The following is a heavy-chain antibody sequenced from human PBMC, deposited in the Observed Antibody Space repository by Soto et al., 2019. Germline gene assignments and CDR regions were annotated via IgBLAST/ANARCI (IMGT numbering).Heavy chain of an antibody. V-gene: IGHV1-3*01. Sequence: ASVKVSCKASGYTFSSSPLHWVRQAPGQRPEWMGWINAGNGDTEYSQKFQGRVAITRDTSASSAYMELSTLRSEDTAVYYCARDGARIAVFGVVYYFDYWGQGTVVTVSS. J-gene: IGHJ4*02. D-gene: IGHD3-3*01. CDR3: ARDGARIAVFGVVYYFDY. CDR2: INAGNGDT. CDR1: GYTFSSSP.